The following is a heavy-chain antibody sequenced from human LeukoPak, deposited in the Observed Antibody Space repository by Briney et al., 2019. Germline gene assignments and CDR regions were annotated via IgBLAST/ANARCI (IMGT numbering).Heavy chain of an antibody. V-gene: IGHV4-61*08. D-gene: IGHD6-6*01. CDR2: VYYIGTT. J-gene: IGHJ5*02. CDR1: GGSVSSPDSY. Sequence: SETLSLTCTVSGGSVSSPDSYWSWIRQPPGKGLEWIGNVYYIGTTSYNSSLKSRVRISFDTSKNQFSLEVTSVTAADTAVYYCAKNTSSSPWFDPWGQGTLVTVSS. CDR3: AKNTSSSPWFDP.